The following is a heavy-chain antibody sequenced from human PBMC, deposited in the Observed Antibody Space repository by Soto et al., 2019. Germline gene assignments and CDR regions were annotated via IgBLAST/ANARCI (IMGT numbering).Heavy chain of an antibody. J-gene: IGHJ5*02. CDR3: ARAPPDSSWWVAPLLFWFDP. CDR2: INPSGGST. V-gene: IGHV1-46*01. Sequence: ASVKVSCKASGYTFTSYYMHWVRQAPGQGLEWMGIINPSGGSTSYAQKFQGRVTMTRDTSTSTVYMELSSLRSEDTAVYYCARAPPDSSWWVAPLLFWFDPWGLGTLVTVSS. CDR1: GYTFTSYY. D-gene: IGHD6-13*01.